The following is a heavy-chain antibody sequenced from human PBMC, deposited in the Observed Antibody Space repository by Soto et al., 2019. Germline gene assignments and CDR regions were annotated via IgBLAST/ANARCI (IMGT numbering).Heavy chain of an antibody. Sequence: PLETLSLTCTVSGVPISSYYWSWIRQPPGKGLEWIGYIYYSGSTYYNPSLKSRVTISVDTSKNQFSLKLSSVTAADTAVYYCAREPSIWGQGTLVTVSS. J-gene: IGHJ4*02. CDR3: AREPSI. V-gene: IGHV4-59*06. CDR2: IYYSGST. CDR1: GVPISSYY.